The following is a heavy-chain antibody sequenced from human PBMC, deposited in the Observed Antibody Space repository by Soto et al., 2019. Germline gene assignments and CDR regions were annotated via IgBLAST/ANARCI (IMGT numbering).Heavy chain of an antibody. Sequence: GXSLRVSWTASVFTFCEYAVSWFRHAPGKGLEWVGFIRSKAYGGTTEYAASVKGRFTISRDDSKSIAYLQMNSLKTEDTAVYYCTRDQVILVVTAADAFDIWGQGTMVTVSS. J-gene: IGHJ3*02. V-gene: IGHV3-49*03. D-gene: IGHD2-21*02. CDR2: IRSKAYGGTT. CDR1: VFTFCEYA. CDR3: TRDQVILVVTAADAFDI.